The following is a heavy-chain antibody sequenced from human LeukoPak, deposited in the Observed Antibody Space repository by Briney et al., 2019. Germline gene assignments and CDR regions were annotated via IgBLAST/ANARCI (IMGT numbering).Heavy chain of an antibody. CDR3: ARKTWIQLWLHYGMDV. CDR1: GFIFSSYE. J-gene: IGHJ6*02. V-gene: IGHV3-48*03. Sequence: GGSLRLSCAASGFIFSSYEMNWVRQAPGKGLEWVSYISSSGSTIYYADSVKGRFTISRDNAKNSLYLQMNSLRAEDTAVYYCARKTWIQLWLHYGMDVWGQGTTVTVSS. D-gene: IGHD5-18*01. CDR2: ISSSGSTI.